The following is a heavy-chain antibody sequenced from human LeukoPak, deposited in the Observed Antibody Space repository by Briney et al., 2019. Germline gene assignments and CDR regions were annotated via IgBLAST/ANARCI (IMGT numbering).Heavy chain of an antibody. CDR1: GGSISSYY. V-gene: IGHV4-59*01. CDR2: IYYSGST. D-gene: IGHD4-23*01. J-gene: IGHJ4*02. Sequence: SETLSLTCTVSGGSISSYYWSWIRQPPGKGLEWIGYIYYSGSTNYNPSLKSRVTISVDTSKNQFSLKLSSVTAADTAVYYCARDRGRTVAKYYFDYWGQGTLVTVSS. CDR3: ARDRGRTVAKYYFDY.